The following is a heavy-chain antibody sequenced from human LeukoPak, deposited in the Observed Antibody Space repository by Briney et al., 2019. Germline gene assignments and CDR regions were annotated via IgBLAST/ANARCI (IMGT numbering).Heavy chain of an antibody. Sequence: GESLKISCKGSGYSFTSYWIGWVRQMPGKGLEWTGIIYPGDSDTRYSPSFQGQVTISADKSISTAYLQWSSLKASDTAMYYCARLARNCSSTSCYSAHFQHWGQGTLVTVSS. CDR3: ARLARNCSSTSCYSAHFQH. CDR2: IYPGDSDT. J-gene: IGHJ1*01. CDR1: GYSFTSYW. D-gene: IGHD2-2*01. V-gene: IGHV5-51*01.